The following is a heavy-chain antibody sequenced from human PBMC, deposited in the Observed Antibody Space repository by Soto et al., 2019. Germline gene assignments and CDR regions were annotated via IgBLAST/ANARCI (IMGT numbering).Heavy chain of an antibody. CDR2: IYWDDDK. V-gene: IGHV2-5*02. CDR3: AHIVLAGLGYYFDY. D-gene: IGHD6-19*01. Sequence: QITLKESGPTLVKPTQTLTLTCTFSGFSLSSTRMAVGWIRQPPGKALEWLALIYWDDDKRYSPFLKSRVNITKDTSKNQVVLTMSNMDLVDTARYYCAHIVLAGLGYYFDYWGQGTLVTVSS. J-gene: IGHJ4*02. CDR1: GFSLSSTRMA.